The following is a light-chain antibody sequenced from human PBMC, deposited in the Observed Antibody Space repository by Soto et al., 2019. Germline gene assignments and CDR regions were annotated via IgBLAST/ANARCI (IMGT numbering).Light chain of an antibody. Sequence: DIQMPQSPSSLSASVGASVTITGRASQSISIYLNWYQQKTGKAPKLLIYAASHLQSGVPSRFSGSGSGTDFTLTINSLQPGEFATYYCQQSSSTPYSVGKGTKVDIK. CDR1: QSISIY. J-gene: IGKJ2*03. CDR2: AAS. V-gene: IGKV1-39*01. CDR3: QQSSSTPYS.